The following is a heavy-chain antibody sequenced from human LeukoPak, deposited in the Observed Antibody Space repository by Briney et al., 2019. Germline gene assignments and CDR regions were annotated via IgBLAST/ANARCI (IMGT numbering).Heavy chain of an antibody. CDR2: ISGYSGNT. J-gene: IGHJ4*02. CDR1: GYTFTSYG. D-gene: IGHD3-10*01. V-gene: IGHV1-18*01. Sequence: ASVKVSCKASGYTFTSYGISWVRQAPGQGLEWMGWISGYSGNTNYAQKFQGRVTMTTDTSTSTAYVELRSLRSDDTAVYFCARDRFGEFPADYWGQGTLVTVSS. CDR3: ARDRFGEFPADY.